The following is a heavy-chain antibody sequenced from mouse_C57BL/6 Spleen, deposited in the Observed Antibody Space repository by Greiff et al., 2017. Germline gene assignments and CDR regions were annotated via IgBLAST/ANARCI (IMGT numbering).Heavy chain of an antibody. V-gene: IGHV1-26*01. Sequence: VQLQQSGPELVKPGASVKISCKASGYTFTDYYMNWVKQSHGKSLEWIGDINPNNGGTSYNQKFKGKATLTVDKSSRTAYMELRSLPSEDSAVYYCARTPPYYDYDVGFAYWGQGTLVTVSA. CDR2: INPNNGGT. CDR1: GYTFTDYY. J-gene: IGHJ3*01. D-gene: IGHD2-4*01. CDR3: ARTPPYYDYDVGFAY.